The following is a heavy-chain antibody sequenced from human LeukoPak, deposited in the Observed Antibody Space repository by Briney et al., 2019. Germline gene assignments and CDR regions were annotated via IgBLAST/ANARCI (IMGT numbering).Heavy chain of an antibody. CDR2: VSYDGSNK. V-gene: IGHV3-30-3*01. D-gene: IGHD3-22*01. Sequence: GGSLGLSCAASGFTFSSYAMHWVRQAPGKGLEWVAVVSYDGSNKYYADSVKGRFTISRDNSKNTLYLQMNSLRAEDTAVYYCARGSFSPDSSGYYGTFDYWGQGTLVTVSS. CDR3: ARGSFSPDSSGYYGTFDY. J-gene: IGHJ4*02. CDR1: GFTFSSYA.